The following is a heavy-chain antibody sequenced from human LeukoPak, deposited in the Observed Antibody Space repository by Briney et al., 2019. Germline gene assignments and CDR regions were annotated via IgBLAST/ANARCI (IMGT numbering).Heavy chain of an antibody. V-gene: IGHV4-61*02. CDR2: IYTSGST. D-gene: IGHD3-22*01. J-gene: IGHJ5*02. CDR3: ARGRYYDSSKVYNWFDP. CDR1: GGSISSGSYY. Sequence: PSETLSLTCTVSGGSISSGSYYWSWIRQPAGKGLEWIGRIYTSGSTNYNPSLKSRVTISVDTSKNQFSLKLSSVTAADTAVYYCARGRYYDSSKVYNWFDPWGQGTLVTVSS.